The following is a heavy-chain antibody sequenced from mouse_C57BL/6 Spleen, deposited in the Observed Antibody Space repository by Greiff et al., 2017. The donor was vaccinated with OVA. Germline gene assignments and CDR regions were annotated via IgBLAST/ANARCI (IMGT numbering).Heavy chain of an antibody. CDR2: IYPRSGNT. J-gene: IGHJ2*01. Sequence: VQLQQSGAELARPGASVKLSCKASGYTFTSYGISWVKQRTGQGLEWIGEIYPRSGNTYYNEKFKGKATLTADKSSSTAYMELRSLTSEDSAVYFCARVLDYYFDYWGQGTTLTVSS. CDR3: ARVLDYYFDY. V-gene: IGHV1-81*01. D-gene: IGHD2-13*01. CDR1: GYTFTSYG.